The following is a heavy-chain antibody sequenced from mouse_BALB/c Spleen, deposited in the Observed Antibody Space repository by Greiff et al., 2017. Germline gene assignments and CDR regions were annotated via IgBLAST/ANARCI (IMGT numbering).Heavy chain of an antibody. V-gene: IGHV2-9*02. D-gene: IGHD2-2*01. CDR1: GFSLTSYG. J-gene: IGHJ4*01. CDR2: IWAGGST. Sequence: VQLQQSGPGLVAPSQSLSITCTVSGFSLTSYGVHWVRQPPGKGLEWLGVIWAGGSTNYNSALMSRLSISKDNSKSQVFLKMNSLQTDDTAMYYCAREENYGYYYAMDYWGQGTSVTVSS. CDR3: AREENYGYYYAMDY.